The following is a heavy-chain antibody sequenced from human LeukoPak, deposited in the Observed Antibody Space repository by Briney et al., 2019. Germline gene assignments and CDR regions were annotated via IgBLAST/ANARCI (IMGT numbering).Heavy chain of an antibody. V-gene: IGHV4-39*07. J-gene: IGHJ4*02. CDR1: YGSISSSSYY. CDR2: IYYSGST. D-gene: IGHD6-13*01. CDR3: ARDQFGIAAAGTDNGIDY. Sequence: PSETLSLICTVSYGSISSSSYYWGWIRQPPGKGLECIGTIYYSGSTYYNPSLTSRVTISVDTSENQFSLKLSSVTAADTAVYYCARDQFGIAAAGTDNGIDYWGQGTLVTVSS.